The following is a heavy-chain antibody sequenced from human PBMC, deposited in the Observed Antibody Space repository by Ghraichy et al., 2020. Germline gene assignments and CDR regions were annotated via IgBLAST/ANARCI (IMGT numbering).Heavy chain of an antibody. V-gene: IGHV3-49*04. CDR2: TRSKAYGGTT. D-gene: IGHD4-23*01. CDR3: SRGPRGGNASDY. J-gene: IGHJ4*02. CDR1: GFTFGDYA. Sequence: GGSLRLSCTASGFTFGDYAMSWVRQAPGKGLEWVGFTRSKAYGGTTEYAASVKGRFTISRDDSKSIAYLQMNSLKTEDTAVYYCSRGPRGGNASDYWGQGTLVTVSS.